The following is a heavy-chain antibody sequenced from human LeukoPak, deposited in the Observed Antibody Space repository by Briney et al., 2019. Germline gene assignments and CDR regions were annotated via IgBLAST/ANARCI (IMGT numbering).Heavy chain of an antibody. CDR1: GVSVSSGSYY. Sequence: TSSETLSLTCTVSGVSVSSGSYYWSWIRQPPGKGLEWIGYIYYSGSTNYDPSLKSRVTISVDTSKNQFSLKLTSVTAADTAVYYCARAFEVRYFWSGSNGHFDYWGQGTLVTVSS. CDR2: IYYSGST. J-gene: IGHJ4*02. CDR3: ARAFEVRYFWSGSNGHFDY. V-gene: IGHV4-61*01. D-gene: IGHD3-3*01.